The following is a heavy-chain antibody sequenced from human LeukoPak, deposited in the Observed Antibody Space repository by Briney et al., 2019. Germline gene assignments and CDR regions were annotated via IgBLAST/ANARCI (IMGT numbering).Heavy chain of an antibody. V-gene: IGHV4-39*01. CDR2: IVYSGST. J-gene: IGHJ5*02. CDR3: ARHFFDWFRTKWFDP. Sequence: PSETLSLTCTVSGGSISSSSYYWGWIRQPLGKGLEWIGSIVYSGSTYYNPSLKSRVTISADTSENQFSLKLSSVTAADTAVYYCARHFFDWFRTKWFDPWGQGTLVTVSS. D-gene: IGHD3-9*01. CDR1: GGSISSSSYY.